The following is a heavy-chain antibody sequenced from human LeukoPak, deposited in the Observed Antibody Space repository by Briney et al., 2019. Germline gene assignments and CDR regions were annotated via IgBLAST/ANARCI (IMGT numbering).Heavy chain of an antibody. CDR2: INHSGST. D-gene: IGHD3-10*01. CDR1: GGSFSGYY. V-gene: IGHV4-34*01. J-gene: IGHJ4*02. CDR3: ARGFHYGSGSYYNSRGHYLDY. Sequence: SETLSLTCAVYGGSFSGYYWSWIRQPPGKGLEWIGEINHSGSTNYNPSLKSRVTISVDTSKNQFSLKQSSVTAADTAVYYCARGFHYGSGSYYNSRGHYLDYWGQGTLVTVSS.